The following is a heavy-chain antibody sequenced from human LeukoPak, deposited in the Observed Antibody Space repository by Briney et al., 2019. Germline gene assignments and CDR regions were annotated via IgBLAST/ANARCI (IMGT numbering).Heavy chain of an antibody. J-gene: IGHJ4*02. CDR1: GFNFGIHG. CDR3: ARNNWNSRTQRWFYFDY. Sequence: GRSLRLSCAASGFNFGIHGMHWVRQAPGKGPEWLAIIWHDGSNEYYEDSVKGRFTISRDNSKNTVYLQMDSLRAEDTAVYYCARNNWNSRTQRWFYFDYWGQGTLVTVSS. D-gene: IGHD1-1*01. CDR2: IWHDGSNE. V-gene: IGHV3-33*01.